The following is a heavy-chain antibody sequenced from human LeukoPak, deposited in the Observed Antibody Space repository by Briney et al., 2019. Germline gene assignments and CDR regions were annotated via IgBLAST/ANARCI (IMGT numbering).Heavy chain of an antibody. CDR1: GFTFSSYA. D-gene: IGHD3-22*01. J-gene: IGHJ4*02. CDR2: ISGGGGST. Sequence: GGSLRLSCAASGFTFSSYAMSWVRQAPGKGLEWVSAISGGGGSTYYADSVKGRFTISRDNSKNTLYLQMNSLRAGDTAVYYCAKDPTYYYDSSGVTPGYFDYWGQGTLVTVSS. V-gene: IGHV3-23*01. CDR3: AKDPTYYYDSSGVTPGYFDY.